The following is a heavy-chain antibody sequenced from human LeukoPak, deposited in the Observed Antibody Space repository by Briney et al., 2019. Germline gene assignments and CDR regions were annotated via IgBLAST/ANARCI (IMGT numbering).Heavy chain of an antibody. Sequence: SETLSLTCTVSGGSISSYYWSWIRQPPGRGLEWIGYIYYSGSTNYNPSLKSRVTISVDTSKNQFSLKLSSVTAADTVVYYCARFPGYYYDSSGYNDAFDIWGQGTMVTVSS. CDR2: IYYSGST. CDR1: GGSISSYY. CDR3: ARFPGYYYDSSGYNDAFDI. D-gene: IGHD3-22*01. V-gene: IGHV4-59*01. J-gene: IGHJ3*02.